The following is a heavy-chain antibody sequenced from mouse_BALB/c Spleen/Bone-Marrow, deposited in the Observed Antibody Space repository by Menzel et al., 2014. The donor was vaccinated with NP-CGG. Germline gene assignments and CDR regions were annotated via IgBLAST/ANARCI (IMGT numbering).Heavy chain of an antibody. J-gene: IGHJ4*01. CDR3: ARGARSAMDY. CDR1: GYAFSTYW. CDR2: IYPGDGDT. Sequence: QVQLKESGAELVRPESSVKISCKASGYAFSTYWMIWVKQRPGQGLEWIGQIYPGDGDTNYNGKFKGKATLTADKSSSTAYMQLSSLTSEDSAVYFCARGARSAMDYWGQGTSVTVPS. V-gene: IGHV1-80*01.